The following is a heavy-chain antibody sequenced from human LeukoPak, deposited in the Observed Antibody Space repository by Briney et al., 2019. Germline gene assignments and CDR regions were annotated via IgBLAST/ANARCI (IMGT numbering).Heavy chain of an antibody. J-gene: IGHJ4*02. CDR3: ARGIAAASPY. CDR2: IYYSGST. D-gene: IGHD6-13*01. V-gene: IGHV4-39*07. Sequence: SETLSLTCTVSGGSISSGSCYWSWIRQPAGKGLEWIGSIYYSGSTYYNPSLKSRVTISVDTSKNQFSLKLSSVTAADTAVYYCARGIAAASPYWGQGTLVTVSS. CDR1: GGSISSGSCY.